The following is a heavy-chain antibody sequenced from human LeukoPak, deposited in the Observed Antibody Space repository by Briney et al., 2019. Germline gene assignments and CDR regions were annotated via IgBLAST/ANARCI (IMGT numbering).Heavy chain of an antibody. V-gene: IGHV3-74*01. CDR1: GFTFSSYW. D-gene: IGHD6-13*01. Sequence: PGGSLRLSCAASGFTFSSYWMHWVRQAPGKGLVWVSRINSDGSGTSYADSVKGRFTISRDNAKNSLYLQMNSLRAEDMALYYCAKGAVRGSSWAYYYYYYMDVWGKGTTVTVSS. CDR2: INSDGSGT. J-gene: IGHJ6*03. CDR3: AKGAVRGSSWAYYYYYYMDV.